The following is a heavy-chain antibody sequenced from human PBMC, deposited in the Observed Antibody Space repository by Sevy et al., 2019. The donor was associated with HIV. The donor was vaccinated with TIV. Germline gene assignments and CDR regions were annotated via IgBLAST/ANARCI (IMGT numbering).Heavy chain of an antibody. J-gene: IGHJ4*02. D-gene: IGHD2-2*01. CDR2: LSGSGASI. CDR3: ARVSRSSTARWFFDY. CDR1: GFTFSNYA. Sequence: GGSLRLSCAVSGFTFSNYAMTWVRQAPGKGLEWVSGLSGSGASIYYPHTMKGRFTISRDNSKNTRYLQMDSLRADDTAVYYCARVSRSSTARWFFDYWGQGTLVTVSS. V-gene: IGHV3-23*01.